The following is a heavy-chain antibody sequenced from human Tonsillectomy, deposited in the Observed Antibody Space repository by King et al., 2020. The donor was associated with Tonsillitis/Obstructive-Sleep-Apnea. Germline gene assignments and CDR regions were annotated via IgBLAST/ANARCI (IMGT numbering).Heavy chain of an antibody. CDR3: ARTYYYDSSGYYDFDY. D-gene: IGHD3-22*01. V-gene: IGHV2-70*11. Sequence: VTLKESGPALVKPTQTLTLTCTFSGFSLSTSGMCVSWIRQPPGKALERLAHIDWDDDKYYSTSLKTRLTISKDTSKNQVVLTMTNMDPVDTATYYCARTYYYDSSGYYDFDYWGQGTLVTVSS. CDR2: IDWDDDK. CDR1: GFSLSTSGMC. J-gene: IGHJ4*02.